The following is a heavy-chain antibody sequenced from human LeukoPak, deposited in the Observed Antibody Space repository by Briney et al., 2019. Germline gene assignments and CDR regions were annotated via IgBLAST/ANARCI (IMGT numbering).Heavy chain of an antibody. CDR3: ARGSQLVPTDFDY. CDR1: GGTSSNYA. D-gene: IGHD6-6*01. V-gene: IGHV1-2*02. J-gene: IGHJ4*02. CDR2: INPNSGGT. Sequence: GASVKVSCKASGGTSSNYAISWVRQAPGQGLEWMGWINPNSGGTNYAQKFQGRVTMTRDTSISTAYMELSRLRSDDTAVYYCARGSQLVPTDFDYWGQGTLVTVSS.